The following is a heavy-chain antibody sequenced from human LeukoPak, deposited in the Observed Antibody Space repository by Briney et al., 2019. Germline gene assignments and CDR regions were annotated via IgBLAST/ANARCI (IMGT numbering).Heavy chain of an antibody. Sequence: SETLSLTCTVSGGSISSYYWSWIRQPPGKGLEWIGYIYYSGNTNCNPSLKSRVTISVDTSKNQFSLKLGSVTAADTAVYYCVRGPYGSGISNWFDPWGQGTPVIVSS. CDR3: VRGPYGSGISNWFDP. V-gene: IGHV4-59*01. CDR2: IYYSGNT. CDR1: GGSISSYY. D-gene: IGHD3-10*01. J-gene: IGHJ5*02.